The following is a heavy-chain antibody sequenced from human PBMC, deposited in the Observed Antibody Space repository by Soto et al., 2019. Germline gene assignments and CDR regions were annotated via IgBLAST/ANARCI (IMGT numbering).Heavy chain of an antibody. D-gene: IGHD2-21*01. Sequence: VQLLESGGGLVQPGGSLRLSCVASGFTFSSYAMSWVRQAPGQRLEWVATFSGGRDTTWHADSVKGRFTVSRDSYKNTMSLQMNSLRPEDTALSYCAKATSATCTGSICYSFAYWGQGTLVPVSS. V-gene: IGHV3-23*01. CDR2: FSGGRDTT. J-gene: IGHJ4*02. CDR3: AKATSATCTGSICYSFAY. CDR1: GFTFSSYA.